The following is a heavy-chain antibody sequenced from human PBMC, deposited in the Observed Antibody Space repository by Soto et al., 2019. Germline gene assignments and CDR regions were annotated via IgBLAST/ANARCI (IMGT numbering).Heavy chain of an antibody. V-gene: IGHV1-69*06. D-gene: IGHD1-1*01. CDR1: GATFSTYG. Sequence: QVRLAQSGAEVKSPGSSVRVSCKASGATFSTYGITWVRQAPRQGLEWVGAILPMFRKTNYAQKFQSRVTIIADKSPDTVYLDLSRLRSDDTAIYFCARVVQLGSNYGMDVWGQGTTVVVSS. CDR2: ILPMFRKT. CDR3: ARVVQLGSNYGMDV. J-gene: IGHJ6*02.